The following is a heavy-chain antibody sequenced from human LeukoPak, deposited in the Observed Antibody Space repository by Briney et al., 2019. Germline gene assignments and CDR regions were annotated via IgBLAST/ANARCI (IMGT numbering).Heavy chain of an antibody. CDR3: ARDSKGRKKLPAAGGWFDP. CDR1: GGSISSYY. V-gene: IGHV4-59*01. J-gene: IGHJ5*02. CDR2: IYYSGST. D-gene: IGHD6-13*01. Sequence: SETLSLTCTVSGGSISSYYWSWIRQPPGKGLEWIGYIYYSGSTNYNPSLKSRVTISVDTSKNQFSLKLSSVTAADTAVYYCARDSKGRKKLPAAGGWFDPWGQGTLVTVSS.